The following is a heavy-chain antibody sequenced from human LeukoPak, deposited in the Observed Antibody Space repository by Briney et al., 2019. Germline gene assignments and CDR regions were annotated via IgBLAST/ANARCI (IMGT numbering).Heavy chain of an antibody. CDR1: GASISSGDYY. J-gene: IGHJ4*02. Sequence: SETLSLTCTVSGASISSGDYYWSWIRQPPGKGLEWIGYISYSGSTYYNPSLKSRVTISVDTSKNQFSLRLSSGTTADTAVYYCARGGTTSYSLPDSWGQGTLVTVSS. CDR3: ARGGTTSYSLPDS. CDR2: ISYSGST. V-gene: IGHV4-30-4*01. D-gene: IGHD2/OR15-2a*01.